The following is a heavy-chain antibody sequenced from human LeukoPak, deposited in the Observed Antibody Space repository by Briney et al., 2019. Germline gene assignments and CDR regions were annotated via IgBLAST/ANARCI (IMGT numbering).Heavy chain of an antibody. CDR2: ISSSSSYI. J-gene: IGHJ4*02. CDR1: GFTFSSCS. CDR3: ARDLAGDYFDY. V-gene: IGHV3-21*01. Sequence: GGSLRLSCAASGFTFSSCSMNWVRQAPGKGLEWVSSISSSSSYIYYADPVKGRFTISRDNAKNSLYLQMNSLRAEDTAVYYCARDLAGDYFDYWGQGTLVTVSS.